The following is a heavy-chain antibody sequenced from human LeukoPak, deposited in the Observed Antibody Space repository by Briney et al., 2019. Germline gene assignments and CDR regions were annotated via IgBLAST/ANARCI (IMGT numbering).Heavy chain of an antibody. Sequence: ASVKVSCKASGYTFTSYGISLVRQAPGQGLEWTGWISAYNCNTNYAQKLHGRVTMTTDTSTSKAYMELRSLRSDDTAVYYCAKSRTTVTGLDFWGQGTLVTVSS. V-gene: IGHV1-18*01. J-gene: IGHJ4*02. CDR3: AKSRTTVTGLDF. D-gene: IGHD4-17*01. CDR2: ISAYNCNT. CDR1: GYTFTSYG.